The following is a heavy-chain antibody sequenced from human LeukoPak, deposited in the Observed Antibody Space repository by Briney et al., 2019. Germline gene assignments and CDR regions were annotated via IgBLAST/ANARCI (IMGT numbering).Heavy chain of an antibody. CDR3: AKNMARTAPFDY. CDR1: GFTFSSYG. Sequence: PGGSLRLSCAASGFTFSSYGMHWVRQAPGKGLEWVAVISYDGSNKYYADSVKGRFTISRDNSKNTLYLQMNSLRAEDTAVYYCAKNMARTAPFDYWGQGTLVTVSS. CDR2: ISYDGSNK. V-gene: IGHV3-30*18. D-gene: IGHD1-1*01. J-gene: IGHJ4*02.